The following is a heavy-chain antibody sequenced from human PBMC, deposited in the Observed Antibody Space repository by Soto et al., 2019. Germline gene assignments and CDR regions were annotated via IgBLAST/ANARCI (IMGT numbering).Heavy chain of an antibody. D-gene: IGHD5-12*01. J-gene: IGHJ4*02. Sequence: GSLRLSCAASGFTFSSYAMSWVRQAPGKGLEWVSAISGSGGSTYYADSVKGRFTISRDNSKNTLYLQMNSLRAEDTAVYYCAKDLGDIVATIGDYWGQGTLVTVSS. CDR1: GFTFSSYA. V-gene: IGHV3-23*01. CDR2: ISGSGGST. CDR3: AKDLGDIVATIGDY.